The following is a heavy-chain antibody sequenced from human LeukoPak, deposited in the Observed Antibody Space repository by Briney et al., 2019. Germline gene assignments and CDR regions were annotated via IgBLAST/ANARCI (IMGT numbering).Heavy chain of an antibody. CDR1: GYMFSSYG. V-gene: IGHV1-18*01. CDR3: ARDVSSWYFDL. D-gene: IGHD5/OR15-5a*01. Sequence: ASVKVSCKASGYMFSSYGISWVRQAPGQGLEWMGWISAYNGNTNYAQKLQGRVTMTTDTSTSTAYMELRSLRSDDTAIYYCARDVSSWYFDLWGRGALVTVSS. CDR2: ISAYNGNT. J-gene: IGHJ2*01.